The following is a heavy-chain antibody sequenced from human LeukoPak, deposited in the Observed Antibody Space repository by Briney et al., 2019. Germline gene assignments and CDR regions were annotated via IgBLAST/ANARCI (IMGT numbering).Heavy chain of an antibody. V-gene: IGHV3-21*01. J-gene: IGHJ5*02. CDR1: GFTFSSYS. CDR3: ARDPISRSSYSWFDP. Sequence: GGSLRLSCAASGFTFSSYSMNWVRQAPGKGLEWVSSISSSSSYIYYADSVKGRFTISRDNAKNSLYLQMNSLRAEDTAVYYCARDPISRSSYSWFDPWGQGTLVTVSS. D-gene: IGHD1-26*01. CDR2: ISSSSSYI.